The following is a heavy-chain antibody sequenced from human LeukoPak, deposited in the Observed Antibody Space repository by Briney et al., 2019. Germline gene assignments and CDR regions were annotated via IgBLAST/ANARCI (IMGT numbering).Heavy chain of an antibody. CDR1: GGTFSSYA. V-gene: IGHV1-69*13. CDR3: ARGEILEWLYYY. CDR2: IIPIFGTA. J-gene: IGHJ4*02. Sequence: ASVKVSCKASGGTFSSYAISWVRQAPGQGLEWMGGIIPIFGTANYAQKFQGRVTVTADESTSTAYMELSSLRSEDTAVYYCARGEILEWLYYYWGQGTLVTVSS. D-gene: IGHD3-3*01.